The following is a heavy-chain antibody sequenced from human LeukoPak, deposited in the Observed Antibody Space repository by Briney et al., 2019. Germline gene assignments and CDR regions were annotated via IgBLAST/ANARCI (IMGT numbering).Heavy chain of an antibody. J-gene: IGHJ5*02. CDR1: GGSISSYY. Sequence: SETLSLTCSVSGGSISSYYWSWIRQPPGKGLEWIGYIYASGSTNYNPSLKSRVTISVDTSKNQFSLKLSSVTAADTAVYYCARKPHYYDSSGYYYAGNWFDPWGQGTLVTVSS. D-gene: IGHD3-22*01. CDR2: IYASGST. V-gene: IGHV4-4*09. CDR3: ARKPHYYDSSGYYYAGNWFDP.